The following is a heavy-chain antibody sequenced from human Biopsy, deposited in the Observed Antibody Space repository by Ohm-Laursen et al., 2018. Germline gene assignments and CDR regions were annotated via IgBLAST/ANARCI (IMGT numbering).Heavy chain of an antibody. Sequence: RSLRLSCAASGFMFSSYGMHWVRQAPGKGLEWVAVIYYDGLNKEYADSVKGRFTISRDNSKNTLFLRMNSLRAEDTAVYYCGRSYGIMAAPVHLWGQGTLVTVSS. CDR2: IYYDGLNK. D-gene: IGHD3-16*01. V-gene: IGHV3-33*01. CDR1: GFMFSSYG. J-gene: IGHJ4*01. CDR3: GRSYGIMAAPVHL.